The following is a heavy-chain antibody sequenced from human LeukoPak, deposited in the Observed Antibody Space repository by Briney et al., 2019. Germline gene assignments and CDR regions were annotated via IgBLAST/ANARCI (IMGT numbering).Heavy chain of an antibody. CDR3: ASLGYCSSTSCFDY. V-gene: IGHV4-59*01. D-gene: IGHD2-2*01. J-gene: IGHJ4*02. Sequence: SETLSLTCTVSGGPINSYYWTWIRQPPGKGLEWIGYIYYSGSTNYNPSLKSRVTISVDTSKNQFSLKLSSVTAADTAVYYCASLGYCSSTSCFDYWGQGTLVTVSS. CDR1: GGPINSYY. CDR2: IYYSGST.